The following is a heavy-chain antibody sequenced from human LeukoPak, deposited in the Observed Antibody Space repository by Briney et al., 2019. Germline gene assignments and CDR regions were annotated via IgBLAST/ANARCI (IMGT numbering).Heavy chain of an antibody. Sequence: SETLSLTCSVSGGSISSYYWSWIRQPTGKGLEGIGYIHYTGSTNYNPSLKSRVTMSLDTSKNQFSMELMSVTAADTAVYYCARWNYFDNSGYYSDWYFDLWGRGTLVTVSS. J-gene: IGHJ2*01. D-gene: IGHD3-22*01. CDR2: IHYTGST. CDR3: ARWNYFDNSGYYSDWYFDL. CDR1: GGSISSYY. V-gene: IGHV4-59*08.